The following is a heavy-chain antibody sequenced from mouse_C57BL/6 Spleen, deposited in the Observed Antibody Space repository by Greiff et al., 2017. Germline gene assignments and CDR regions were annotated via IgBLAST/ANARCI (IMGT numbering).Heavy chain of an antibody. CDR2: IYPGDGDT. V-gene: IGHV1-82*01. Sequence: VQLQQSGPELVKPGASVKISCKASGYAFSSSWMNWVKQRPGKGLEWIGRIYPGDGDTNYNGKFKGKATLTADKSSSTAYMQLSSLTSEDSAVYFCARGAYYSNYGYAMDYWGQGTSVTVSS. CDR3: ARGAYYSNYGYAMDY. CDR1: GYAFSSSW. D-gene: IGHD2-5*01. J-gene: IGHJ4*01.